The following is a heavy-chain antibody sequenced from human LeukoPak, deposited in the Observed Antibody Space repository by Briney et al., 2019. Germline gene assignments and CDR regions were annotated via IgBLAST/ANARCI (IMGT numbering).Heavy chain of an antibody. J-gene: IGHJ5*02. D-gene: IGHD2-15*01. CDR2: IRQDGDEK. CDR3: ARAAYCSCGSCYAFDP. Sequence: GGSLRLSCAASGFTFSNYWMSWVRQAPGKGLEWVANIRQDGDEKYYVDSVKGRFTISRDNSKNTLYLQMNSLRAEDTAVYYCARAAYCSCGSCYAFDPWGQGILVTVSS. CDR1: GFTFSNYW. V-gene: IGHV3-7*03.